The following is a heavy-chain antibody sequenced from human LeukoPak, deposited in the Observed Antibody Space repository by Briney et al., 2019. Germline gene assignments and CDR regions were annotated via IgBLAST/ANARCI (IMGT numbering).Heavy chain of an antibody. CDR3: ARLGRYCSGGSCRRPDAFDI. CDR2: INPSGGST. D-gene: IGHD2-15*01. Sequence: ASVKVSCKASGYTFTSYYMHWVRQAPGQGLEWMGIINPSGGSTSYAQKFQGRVTMTRDTSTSTVYMELSSLRSEDTAVYYCARLGRYCSGGSCRRPDAFDIWGQGTMVIVSS. J-gene: IGHJ3*02. V-gene: IGHV1-46*01. CDR1: GYTFTSYY.